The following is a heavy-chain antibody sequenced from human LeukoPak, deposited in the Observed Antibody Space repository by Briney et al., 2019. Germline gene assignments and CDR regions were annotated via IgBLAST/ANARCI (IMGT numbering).Heavy chain of an antibody. J-gene: IGHJ4*02. D-gene: IGHD5-12*01. CDR3: AKGGVGYSGYEIHFDY. CDR1: GFTFSIYG. V-gene: IGHV3-30*02. Sequence: PGGSLRLSCAASGFTFSIYGMHSVREALGEGLEWVAFIRYDGSNKYYADSVKGRFTISRDNSKNTLYLQMNSLRAEDTAVYYCAKGGVGYSGYEIHFDYWGQGTLVTVSS. CDR2: IRYDGSNK.